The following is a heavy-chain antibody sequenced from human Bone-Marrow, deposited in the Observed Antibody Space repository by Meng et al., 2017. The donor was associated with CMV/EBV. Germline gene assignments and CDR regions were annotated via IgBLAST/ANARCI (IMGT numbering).Heavy chain of an antibody. D-gene: IGHD2-2*01. V-gene: IGHV3-11*04. CDR1: GFTFSGYY. CDR2: ITDSGSAT. J-gene: IGHJ6*02. CDR3: ARGGVVPAAYYYYGMDV. Sequence: LSLTCAASGFTFSGYYMSWIRQAPGKGLEWVSYITDSGSATYYADSVKGRFTISRDNSKNTLYLQVNSLRAEDTAVYYCARGGVVPAAYYYYGMDVWGQGTTVTVSS.